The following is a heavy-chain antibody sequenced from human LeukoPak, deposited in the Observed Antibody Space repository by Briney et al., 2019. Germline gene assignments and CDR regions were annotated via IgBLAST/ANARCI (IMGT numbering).Heavy chain of an antibody. CDR1: GYTFTSYY. J-gene: IGHJ4*02. CDR3: ARASQGLPRDY. CDR2: INPSGGST. D-gene: IGHD4-11*01. Sequence: SVKVSCKASGYTFTSYYMHWVRQAPGQGLEWMGIINPSGGSTSYAQKFQGRVTMTRDMSTSTVYMELSSLRSEDTAVYYCARASQGLPRDYWGQGTLVTVSS. V-gene: IGHV1-46*01.